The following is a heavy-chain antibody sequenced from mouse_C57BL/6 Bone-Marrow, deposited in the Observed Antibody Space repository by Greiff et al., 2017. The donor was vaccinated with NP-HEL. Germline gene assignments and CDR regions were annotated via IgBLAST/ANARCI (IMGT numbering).Heavy chain of an antibody. V-gene: IGHV5-17*01. Sequence: EVKLVESGGGLVKPGGSLKLSCAASGFTFSDYGMHWVRQAPEKGLEWVAYISSGSSTIYYADTVKGRFTISRDNAKNTLFLQMTSLRSEDTAMYYCARPPFYYGSSYSAWFAYWGQGTLVTVSA. CDR3: ARPPFYYGSSYSAWFAY. CDR1: GFTFSDYG. D-gene: IGHD1-1*01. J-gene: IGHJ3*01. CDR2: ISSGSSTI.